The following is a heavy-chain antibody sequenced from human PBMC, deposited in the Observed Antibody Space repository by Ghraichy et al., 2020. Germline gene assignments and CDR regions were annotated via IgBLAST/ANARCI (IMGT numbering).Heavy chain of an antibody. Sequence: GGSLRLSCAASGFTFSSYGMHWVRQAPGKGLEWVAVISYDGSNKYYADSVKGRFTISRDNSKNTLYLQMNSLRAEDTAVYYCAKDLPKYWGQGTLVTVSS. V-gene: IGHV3-30*18. CDR3: AKDLPKY. CDR1: GFTFSSYG. CDR2: ISYDGSNK. J-gene: IGHJ4*02.